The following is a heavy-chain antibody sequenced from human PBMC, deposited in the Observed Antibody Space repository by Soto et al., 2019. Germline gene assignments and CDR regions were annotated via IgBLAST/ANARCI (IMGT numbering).Heavy chain of an antibody. CDR3: TTGPPVITPR. D-gene: IGHD3-16*01. CDR2: IKSKTDGGTK. J-gene: IGHJ4*02. Sequence: EVQLVESGGGSAKPGGSLRLSCAASGFTFSNAWMNWVRQAPGKGLECVGRIKSKTDGGTKDYAAPVKGRFTISRDNSKNMLYLQMNSLKIEDTAVYYCTTGPPVITPRWGQGSLVTVSS. CDR1: GFTFSNAW. V-gene: IGHV3-15*07.